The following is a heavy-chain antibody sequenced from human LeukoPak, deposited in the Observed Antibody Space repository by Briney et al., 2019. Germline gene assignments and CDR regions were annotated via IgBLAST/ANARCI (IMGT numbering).Heavy chain of an antibody. D-gene: IGHD3-3*01. J-gene: IGHJ4*02. CDR2: ISSSSSYI. V-gene: IGHV3-21*01. CDR1: GFTFSSYS. CDR3: ARDLGDFWSGPEGDLFGY. Sequence: GGSLRLSCAASGFTFSSYSMNWVRQAPGKGLEWVSSISSSSSYIYYAGSVKGRFTISRDNAKNSLYLQVNSLRAEDTAVYYCARDLGDFWSGPEGDLFGYWGQGTLVTVSS.